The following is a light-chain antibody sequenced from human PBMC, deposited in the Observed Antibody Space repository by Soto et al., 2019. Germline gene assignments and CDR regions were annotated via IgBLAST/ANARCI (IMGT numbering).Light chain of an antibody. J-gene: IGKJ3*01. CDR1: QSVYSN. V-gene: IGKV3-15*01. CDR3: QQYNTWPLT. Sequence: ETVMTQSPAILSVSPGERPTLSCRASQSVYSNLAWYQQKPGQAPRLLIYDASTRATGIPDRFSGSGSGTEFTPTISSLQSEDFAVYYCQQYNTWPLTFGPGTKVDI. CDR2: DAS.